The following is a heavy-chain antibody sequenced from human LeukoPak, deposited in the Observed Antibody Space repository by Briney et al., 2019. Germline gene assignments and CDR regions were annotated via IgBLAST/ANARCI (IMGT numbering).Heavy chain of an antibody. CDR3: ARHWTDSSGYYGDY. CDR2: IYPGDSDT. Sequence: GESLKISCKGSGYTFTSNWIGWVRQMPGKGLEWVGIIYPGDSDTRYSPSFQGHVTLSVDKSINTAYLQWSSLKASDTAMYYCARHWTDSSGYYGDYWGQGTLVTVSS. CDR1: GYTFTSNW. D-gene: IGHD3-22*01. J-gene: IGHJ4*02. V-gene: IGHV5-51*01.